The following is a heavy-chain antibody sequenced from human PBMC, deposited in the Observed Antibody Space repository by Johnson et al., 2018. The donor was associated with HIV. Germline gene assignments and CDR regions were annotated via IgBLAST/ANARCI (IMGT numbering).Heavy chain of an antibody. V-gene: IGHV3-30-3*01. Sequence: VQLVESGGGVVQPEKALRLSCAASGLTFSTFAMHWVRQAPGKGLEWMAVISYDGSTKYYADSVKGRFTISRDNSKNTLYLQMNSLRAEDTAVYYCAKAEGATSAFDIWGQGTMVTVSS. CDR1: GLTFSTFA. CDR3: AKAEGATSAFDI. CDR2: ISYDGSTK. D-gene: IGHD1-26*01. J-gene: IGHJ3*02.